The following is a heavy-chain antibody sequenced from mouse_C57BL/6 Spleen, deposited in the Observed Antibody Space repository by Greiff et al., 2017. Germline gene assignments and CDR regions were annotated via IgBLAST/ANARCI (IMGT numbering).Heavy chain of an antibody. D-gene: IGHD4-1*01. V-gene: IGHV1-81*01. CDR3: ASNWDQYFDV. CDR2: IYPRSGNT. J-gene: IGHJ1*03. Sequence: QVQLQQSGAELARPGASVKLSCKASGYTFTSYGISWVKQRTGQGLEWIGEIYPRSGNTYYNEKFKGKATLTADKSSSTAYMELRSLTSEDSAVYFCASNWDQYFDVWGTGTTVTVSS. CDR1: GYTFTSYG.